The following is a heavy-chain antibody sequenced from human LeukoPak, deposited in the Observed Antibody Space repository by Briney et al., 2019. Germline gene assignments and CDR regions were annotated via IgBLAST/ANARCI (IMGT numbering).Heavy chain of an antibody. CDR2: IKSKTDGGTT. Sequence: PGGSLRLSCAASGFSFSNAWMSWVRQAPGKGLEWVGRIKSKTDGGTTDYAAPVKGRFTISRGDSENTLYLQMNSLKTEDTAVYYCTTDWVRGVRGHWGQGTLVTVSS. CDR1: GFSFSNAW. D-gene: IGHD3-10*01. J-gene: IGHJ4*02. V-gene: IGHV3-15*01. CDR3: TTDWVRGVRGH.